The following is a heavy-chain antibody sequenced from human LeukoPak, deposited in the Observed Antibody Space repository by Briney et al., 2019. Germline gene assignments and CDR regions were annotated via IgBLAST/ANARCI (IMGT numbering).Heavy chain of an antibody. CDR1: GFTFNSYW. J-gene: IGHJ4*02. D-gene: IGHD3-10*01. Sequence: PGGSLRLSCTASGFTFNSYWMNWVRQAPGKGLEWVANIKPDGSEKYYLDSVEGRFTISRDNAKNSLYLQMNSLRAEDTAVYYCISGRGYWGQGALVTVSS. CDR2: IKPDGSEK. CDR3: ISGRGY. V-gene: IGHV3-7*01.